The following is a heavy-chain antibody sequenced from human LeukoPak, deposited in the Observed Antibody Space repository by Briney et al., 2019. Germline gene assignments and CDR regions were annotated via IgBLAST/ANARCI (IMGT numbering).Heavy chain of an antibody. CDR2: ISWNSGSI. J-gene: IGHJ3*02. V-gene: IGHV3-9*01. CDR3: AKDIMGAFDI. Sequence: RAGRSLRLSCAASGFTFDDYAMHWVRQAPGKGLEWVSGISWNSGSIGYADSVKGRFTISRGNAKNSLYLQMNSLRAEDTALYYCAKDIMGAFDIWGQGTMVTVSS. D-gene: IGHD3-10*01. CDR1: GFTFDDYA.